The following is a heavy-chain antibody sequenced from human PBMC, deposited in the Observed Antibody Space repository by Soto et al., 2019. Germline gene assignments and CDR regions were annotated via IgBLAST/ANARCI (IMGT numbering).Heavy chain of an antibody. CDR1: GGSFSGYY. V-gene: IGHV4-34*01. CDR3: ARGALKVPAALDY. CDR2: INHSGST. D-gene: IGHD2-2*01. J-gene: IGHJ4*02. Sequence: PSETPSLTCAVYGGSFSGYYWSWIRQPPGKGLEWIGEINHSGSTNYNPSLKSRVTISVDTSKNQFSLKLSSVTAADTAVYYCARGALKVPAALDYWGQGTLVTVSS.